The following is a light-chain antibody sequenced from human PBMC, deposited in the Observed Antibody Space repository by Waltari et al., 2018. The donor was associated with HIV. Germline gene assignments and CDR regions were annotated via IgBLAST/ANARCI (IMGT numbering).Light chain of an antibody. CDR2: DVS. V-gene: IGLV2-8*01. Sequence: QSALTQPPSAPGSPGQSVTISCTGTSSDVGGYKYVSWYQQHPGKAPKLMIYDVSKRPSGVPDRFSGSKSGNTASLTVSGLQAEDEADYYCSSYAGSNNWVVFGGGTKLTVL. CDR1: SSDVGGYKY. J-gene: IGLJ2*01. CDR3: SSYAGSNNWVV.